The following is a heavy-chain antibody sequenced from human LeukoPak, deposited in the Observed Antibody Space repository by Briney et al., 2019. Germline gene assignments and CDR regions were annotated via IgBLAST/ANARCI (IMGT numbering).Heavy chain of an antibody. V-gene: IGHV3-21*01. Sequence: GGSLRLSCAASGFTFSSYIMNWVRQAPGKGLEWVSSISSSSSYIYYADSVKGRFTISRDNAKNSLYLQMNSLRAEDTAVYYCAGTTEITMVRGVSDYWGQGTLVTVSS. CDR1: GFTFSSYI. CDR3: AGTTEITMVRGVSDY. CDR2: ISSSSSYI. D-gene: IGHD3-10*01. J-gene: IGHJ4*02.